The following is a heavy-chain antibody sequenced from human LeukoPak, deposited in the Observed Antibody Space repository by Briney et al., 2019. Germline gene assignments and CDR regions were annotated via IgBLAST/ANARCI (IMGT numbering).Heavy chain of an antibody. CDR3: ARHYFSTLTTLLRGVKKQKSRFDP. CDR2: IYYSGST. CDR1: GGSIGSSNW. V-gene: IGHV4-4*02. J-gene: IGHJ5*02. D-gene: IGHD4-17*01. Sequence: SETLSLTCAVSGGSIGSSNWWNWIRQPPGGGLEWIGNIYYSGSTYYNPSLKSRVTISVDTSKNQFSLKLSSVTAADTAVYYCARHYFSTLTTLLRGVKKQKSRFDPWGQGTLVTVSS.